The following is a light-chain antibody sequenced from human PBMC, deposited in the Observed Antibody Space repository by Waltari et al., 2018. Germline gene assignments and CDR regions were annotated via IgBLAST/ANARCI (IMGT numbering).Light chain of an antibody. CDR3: QQYNNWPGT. J-gene: IGKJ2*01. CDR1: QSVSSS. CDR2: GAS. V-gene: IGKV3-15*01. Sequence: EIVLTHSPATLSVSPGERAPFCCRGSQSVSSSLAWYQQKPDQAPRLLIYGASTEAAGIPARFSGSGSGAEFTLTISSLQSEDFAVYYCQQYNNWPGTFGQGTKLEIK.